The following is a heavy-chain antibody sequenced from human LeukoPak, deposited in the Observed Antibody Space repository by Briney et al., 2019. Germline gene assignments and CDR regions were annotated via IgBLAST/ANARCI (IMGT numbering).Heavy chain of an antibody. Sequence: HGESLQISCRGSGCRFTTYWIGWVRQMPGKGLEGMGIIYPGDSDTRYSPSFQGQVTMSADKSINTAYLQWSSLKASDNAMYYCARRQGCSSTSCPPDSWGQGTLVTVSS. CDR3: ARRQGCSSTSCPPDS. J-gene: IGHJ4*02. D-gene: IGHD2-2*01. V-gene: IGHV5-51*01. CDR1: GCRFTTYW. CDR2: IYPGDSDT.